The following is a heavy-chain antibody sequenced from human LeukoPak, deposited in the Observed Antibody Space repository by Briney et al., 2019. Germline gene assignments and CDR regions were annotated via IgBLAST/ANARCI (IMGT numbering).Heavy chain of an antibody. CDR2: INLNSGGT. CDR1: GYTFTDYY. D-gene: IGHD3-22*01. V-gene: IGHV1-2*02. Sequence: ASVKLSCKASGYTFTDYYIHWVRQAPGQGLEGMGWINLNSGGTIYAQNFKDRVAMTRDTSISTAYMELSSLRSDDTAVYYCARQANDHSGHDYWGQGTLVSVSS. CDR3: ARQANDHSGHDY. J-gene: IGHJ4*02.